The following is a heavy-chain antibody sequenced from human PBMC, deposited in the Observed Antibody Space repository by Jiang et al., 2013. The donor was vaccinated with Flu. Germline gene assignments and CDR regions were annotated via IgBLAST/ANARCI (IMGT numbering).Heavy chain of an antibody. CDR3: ARERPSETYVHYYGMDV. J-gene: IGHJ6*01. V-gene: IGHV3-21*01. CDR2: ISVTSKYI. Sequence: VQLLESGGGLVRPGRSLRLSCAASGFTFRAYTMNWVRQAPGKGLEWVSSISVTSKYIYYADSVRGRFTIFRDNAKNSVYLQMDSLRADDTAVYYCARERPSETYVHYYGMDVWGPRGPRVTVSS. CDR1: GFTFRAYT. D-gene: IGHD3-16*01.